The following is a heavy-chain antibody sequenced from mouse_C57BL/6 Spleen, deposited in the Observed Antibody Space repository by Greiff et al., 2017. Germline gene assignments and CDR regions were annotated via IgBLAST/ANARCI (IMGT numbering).Heavy chain of an antibody. CDR3: ARGGDGYLYYYAMDY. J-gene: IGHJ4*01. D-gene: IGHD2-3*01. V-gene: IGHV1-61*01. Sequence: QVQLQQPGAELVRPGSSVKLSCKASGYTFTSYWMDWVKQRPGQGLEWIGNIYPSDSETHYNQKFKDKATLTVDKSSSTAYMQLSSLTSEDSAVYYCARGGDGYLYYYAMDYWGQGTSVTVSS. CDR2: IYPSDSET. CDR1: GYTFTSYW.